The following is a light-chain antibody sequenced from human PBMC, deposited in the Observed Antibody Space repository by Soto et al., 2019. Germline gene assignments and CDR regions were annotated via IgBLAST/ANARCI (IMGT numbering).Light chain of an antibody. CDR2: GAS. J-gene: IGKJ1*01. CDR3: HQFNDWPQT. CDR1: QIVSSSY. V-gene: IGKV3-15*01. Sequence: EIVLTQSPGTLSLSPGERATLSCRASQIVSSSYLAWYQQKPGQAPRLLIYGASTRATGIPARFSGSGSGTEFTLTISSLQSGDFAVYFCHQFNDWPQTFGQGTKVDIK.